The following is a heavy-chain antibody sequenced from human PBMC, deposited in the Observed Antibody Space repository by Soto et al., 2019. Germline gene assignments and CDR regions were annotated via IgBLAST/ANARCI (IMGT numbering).Heavy chain of an antibody. J-gene: IGHJ3*02. CDR1: GFTFSGSA. Sequence: LRLSCAASGFTFSGSAMHWVRQASGKGLEWVGRIRSKGNSYATAYAASVKGRFTISRDDSKNTAYLQMNSLKTEDTAVYYCTRLLSDAFDIWGQGTMVTVSS. V-gene: IGHV3-73*01. CDR2: IRSKGNSYAT. CDR3: TRLLSDAFDI.